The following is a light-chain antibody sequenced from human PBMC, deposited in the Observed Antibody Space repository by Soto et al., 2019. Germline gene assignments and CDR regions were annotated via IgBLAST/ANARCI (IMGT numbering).Light chain of an antibody. CDR3: QQFNNYPT. V-gene: IGKV1-9*01. CDR2: AAS. CDR1: QGISSY. J-gene: IGKJ4*01. Sequence: DIQLTQSPSFLSASVGDGVTITCRASQGISSYLAWYQQRPGKAPKLLIYAASTLQSGVPSRFSGSGSGPDFTLQISSLQPEDFATYNLQQFNNYPTSGGVTRVEIK.